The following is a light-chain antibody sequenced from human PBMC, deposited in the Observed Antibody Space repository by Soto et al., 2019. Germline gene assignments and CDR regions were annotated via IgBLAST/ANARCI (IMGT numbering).Light chain of an antibody. CDR2: DAS. J-gene: IGKJ5*01. Sequence: EIVLTQSPATLSLSPGERATLSCRASQSVSSYLAWYQQKPGQAPRLLIYDASNRATGIPARFSGSGSGTDFTLTISRLEPEDFAVYYCQQYGSSPPVTCGQGTRREIK. V-gene: IGKV3-20*01. CDR1: QSVSSY. CDR3: QQYGSSPPVT.